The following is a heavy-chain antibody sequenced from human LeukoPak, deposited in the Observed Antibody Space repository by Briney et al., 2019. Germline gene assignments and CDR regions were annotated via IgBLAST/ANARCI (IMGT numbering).Heavy chain of an antibody. D-gene: IGHD3-22*01. CDR2: ISISGRTI. Sequence: GGSLRLSCAASGFAFSSYDMNWVRQAPGKGLEWVSYISISGRTIYYADSVKGRFTISRDNAKNSLYLQMNSLRVEDTAVYYCAREPHDSSGYPTGWGQGTMVTVSS. CDR3: AREPHDSSGYPTG. J-gene: IGHJ3*01. CDR1: GFAFSSYD. V-gene: IGHV3-48*03.